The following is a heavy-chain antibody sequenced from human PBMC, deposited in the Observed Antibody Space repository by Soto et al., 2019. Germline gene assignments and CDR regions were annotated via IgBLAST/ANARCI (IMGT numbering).Heavy chain of an antibody. J-gene: IGHJ4*02. Sequence: QVQLVQSGAEVKKPGASVKVSCKASGYTFTRYAMHWVRQAPGQRLEWMGWINAGNGNTKYSQKFQGRVTITRDTSASTAYMELSSLRSEDTAVYYCARVVGIAVDDYWGQGTLVTVSS. V-gene: IGHV1-3*01. CDR3: ARVVGIAVDDY. D-gene: IGHD6-19*01. CDR2: INAGNGNT. CDR1: GYTFTRYA.